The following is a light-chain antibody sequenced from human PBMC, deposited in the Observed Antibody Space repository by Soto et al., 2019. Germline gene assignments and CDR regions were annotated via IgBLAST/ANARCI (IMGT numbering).Light chain of an antibody. CDR2: DVN. CDR1: SSDVGNSNG. CDR3: SSYTISSTYV. J-gene: IGLJ1*01. Sequence: QSVLTQPPSVSGSPGQSVAISCTGTSSDVGNSNGVSWYHQPPGTAPKLMIYDVNNRPSGVPDRFSGSKSGNTASLTISGLQAEDDGDYYCSSYTISSTYVFGTGTKLTVL. V-gene: IGLV2-18*02.